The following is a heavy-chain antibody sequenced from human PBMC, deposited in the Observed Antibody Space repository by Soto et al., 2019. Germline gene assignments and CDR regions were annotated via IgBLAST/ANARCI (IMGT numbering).Heavy chain of an antibody. Sequence: PGGSLRLSCAASGFTFSSYAMSWVRQAPGKGLEWVSAISGSGGSTYYADSVKGRFTISRDNSKNTLYLQMNSLRAEDTAIYYCAKSRRLTMYASLDHWGQGTLVTVSS. D-gene: IGHD2-8*01. J-gene: IGHJ4*02. V-gene: IGHV3-23*01. CDR2: ISGSGGST. CDR3: AKSRRLTMYASLDH. CDR1: GFTFSSYA.